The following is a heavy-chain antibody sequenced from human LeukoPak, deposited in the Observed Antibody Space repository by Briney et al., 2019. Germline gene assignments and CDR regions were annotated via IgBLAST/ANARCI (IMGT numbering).Heavy chain of an antibody. D-gene: IGHD6-13*01. J-gene: IGHJ4*02. V-gene: IGHV3-64D*09. Sequence: GGSLRLSCSASGFTFSSYAMHWVRQAPGKGLEYVSAISSNGGSTYYADSVKGRFTISRDNSKNTLYLQMSSLRAEDTAVYYCARGPASGAGSWPVFDYWGQGTLVTVSS. CDR3: ARGPASGAGSWPVFDY. CDR1: GFTFSSYA. CDR2: ISSNGGST.